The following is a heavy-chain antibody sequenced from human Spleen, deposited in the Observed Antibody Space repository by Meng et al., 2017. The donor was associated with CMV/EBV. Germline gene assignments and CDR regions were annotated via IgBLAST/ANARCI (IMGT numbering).Heavy chain of an antibody. CDR2: INSSSSYI. V-gene: IGHV3-21*01. Sequence: EVQLVESGGGLVKPGGSLRLSCAASGLTLRSYSMNWVRQAQGKGLEWVSSINSSSSYIYYADSVKGRFTISRDNAKNSLYLQMNSLRAEDTAVYYCARGSYYGSGSYYVTYWGQGTLVTVSS. J-gene: IGHJ4*02. D-gene: IGHD3-10*01. CDR3: ARGSYYGSGSYYVTY. CDR1: GLTLRSYS.